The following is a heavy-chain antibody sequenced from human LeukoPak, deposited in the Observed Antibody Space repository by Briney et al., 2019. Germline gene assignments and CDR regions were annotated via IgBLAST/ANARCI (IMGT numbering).Heavy chain of an antibody. Sequence: PSETLSLTCIVSGGSISSSSYYWGWIRQPPGKGLEWIGSIYYSGSTYYNPSLKSRVTISVDTSKNQFSLKLSSVTAADTAVYYCARLRAMAIYYMDVWGKGTTVTVSS. V-gene: IGHV4-39*01. CDR3: ARLRAMAIYYMDV. D-gene: IGHD5-18*01. J-gene: IGHJ6*03. CDR1: GGSISSSSYY. CDR2: IYYSGST.